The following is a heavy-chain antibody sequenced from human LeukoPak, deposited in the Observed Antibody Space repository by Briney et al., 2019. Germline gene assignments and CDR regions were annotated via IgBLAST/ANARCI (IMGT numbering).Heavy chain of an antibody. Sequence: KSSETLSLTCAVYGGSFSGYYWSWIRQPPGKGLEWIGEINHSGSTNYNPSLKSRVTISVDTSKNQFSLKLSSVTAADTAVYYCARKNYDYVWGSYRPRGFFDYWGQGTLVTVSS. D-gene: IGHD3-16*02. CDR1: GGSFSGYY. CDR2: INHSGST. V-gene: IGHV4-34*01. J-gene: IGHJ4*02. CDR3: ARKNYDYVWGSYRPRGFFDY.